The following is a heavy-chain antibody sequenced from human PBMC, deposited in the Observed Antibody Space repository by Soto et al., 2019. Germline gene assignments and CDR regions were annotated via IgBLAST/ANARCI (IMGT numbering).Heavy chain of an antibody. V-gene: IGHV1-18*04. CDR2: ISAYNGNK. D-gene: IGHD6-6*01. CDR1: GYMFTTYG. J-gene: IGHJ4*02. CDR3: ARTGGGMAARPLEY. Sequence: QVQLVQSGGEVKKPGASVEVSCRTSGYMFTTYGMSWVRQAPGQGLEWMAWISAYNGNKKYAQKFQGRITMTTDTSTSTVSMDLRNLTSADTGTYFCARTGGGMAARPLEYWGQGTLVTVSS.